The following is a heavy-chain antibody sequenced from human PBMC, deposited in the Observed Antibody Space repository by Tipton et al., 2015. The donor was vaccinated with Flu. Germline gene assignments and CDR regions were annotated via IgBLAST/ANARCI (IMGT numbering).Heavy chain of an antibody. CDR2: IIPIFGLA. Sequence: QLVQSGAEVKKPGSSVKVSCKASGDTFSSFAISWVRQAPGQGLEWMGGIIPIFGLANYAQKFQGRVTISADESTSTAYMELSSLRSEDTAVYYCARVKYCYGSGRFYFDYWGQGTLVTVSS. D-gene: IGHD3-10*01. CDR3: ARVKYCYGSGRFYFDY. J-gene: IGHJ4*02. CDR1: GDTFSSFA. V-gene: IGHV1-69*01.